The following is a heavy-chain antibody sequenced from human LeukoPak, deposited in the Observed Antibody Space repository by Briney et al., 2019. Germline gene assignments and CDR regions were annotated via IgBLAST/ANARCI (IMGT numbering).Heavy chain of an antibody. Sequence: AGGSLRLSCAASGFTFSSYWMRWVRQAPGKGLVSVSRISSDGSSTNYADSVEGRFTISRDNAKNTLYLQMNSLRAEDTAVYYCARDCSGGSCYSGAFDIWGQGTMVTVSS. J-gene: IGHJ3*02. D-gene: IGHD2-15*01. CDR1: GFTFSSYW. V-gene: IGHV3-74*01. CDR2: ISSDGSST. CDR3: ARDCSGGSCYSGAFDI.